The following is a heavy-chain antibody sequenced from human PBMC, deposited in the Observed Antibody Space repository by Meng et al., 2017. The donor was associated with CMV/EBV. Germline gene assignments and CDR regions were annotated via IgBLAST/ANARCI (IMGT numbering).Heavy chain of an antibody. Sequence: SVKVSCKASGGTFSSYAISWVRQAPGQGLEWMGGIIPIFGTANYAQKFQGRVTITTDESTSTAYMELRSLRSDDTAVYYCARDWPPPTVTTAYYYYGMDVWGQGTTVTVSS. J-gene: IGHJ6*02. CDR2: IIPIFGTA. CDR3: ARDWPPPTVTTAYYYYGMDV. V-gene: IGHV1-69*05. D-gene: IGHD4-11*01. CDR1: GGTFSSYA.